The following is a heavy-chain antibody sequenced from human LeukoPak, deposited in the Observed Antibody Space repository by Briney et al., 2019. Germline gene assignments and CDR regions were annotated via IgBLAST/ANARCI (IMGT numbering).Heavy chain of an antibody. D-gene: IGHD1-7*01. Sequence: GGSLRLSCAASGLTFSSYWMSWVRQAPGKGREWVAHIKQEGSEKYYVDSVKGRFTISRDNAKNSLYLQMNSLRAEDTAVYYCAKYNRNWDFDYWGQGTLVTVSS. CDR3: AKYNRNWDFDY. CDR2: IKQEGSEK. CDR1: GLTFSSYW. V-gene: IGHV3-7*01. J-gene: IGHJ4*02.